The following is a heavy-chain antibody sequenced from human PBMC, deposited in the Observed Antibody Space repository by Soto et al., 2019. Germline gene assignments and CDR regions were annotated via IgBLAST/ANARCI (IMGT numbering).Heavy chain of an antibody. CDR1: GFTFSIYE. CDR2: ISSSGHIT. J-gene: IGHJ5*02. D-gene: IGHD3-10*01. Sequence: PGGSLRLSCAASGFTFSIYEMNWVRQAPGKGLEWLSYISSSGHITLYADSVKGRFTISRDAAENSLHLQMHSLRADDTAVYYSARGAFLPGDTLSIYFAPWGQGTLVTVS. V-gene: IGHV3-48*03. CDR3: ARGAFLPGDTLSIYFAP.